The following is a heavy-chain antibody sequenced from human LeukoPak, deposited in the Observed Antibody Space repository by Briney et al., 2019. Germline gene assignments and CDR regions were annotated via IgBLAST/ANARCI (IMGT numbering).Heavy chain of an antibody. CDR2: LYSDGNT. V-gene: IGHV3-53*01. CDR3: ARGVEPLAANTLAY. CDR1: GFTVITND. J-gene: IGHJ4*02. Sequence: GGSLRLSCAASGFTVITNDMTWVRQAPGKGLEWVSVLYSDGNTKYADSVQDRFTISRDNSKNTLYLEMNSLSPDDTAVYYCARGVEPLAANTLAYWGQGTLVTVSS. D-gene: IGHD1-14*01.